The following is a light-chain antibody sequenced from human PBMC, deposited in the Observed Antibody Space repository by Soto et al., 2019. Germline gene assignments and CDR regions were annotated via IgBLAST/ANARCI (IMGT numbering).Light chain of an antibody. V-gene: IGKV3-20*01. CDR1: HTISSSY. Sequence: EIVLTQSPGTLSLSPGERATLSCRASHTISSSYLAWYQQKPGQAPRLLMYGISRRATGIPDRFSGSGSGTDFTLTITRLEPEDFAVYYCQQYGNSPTFGQGTKVQIK. J-gene: IGKJ1*01. CDR3: QQYGNSPT. CDR2: GIS.